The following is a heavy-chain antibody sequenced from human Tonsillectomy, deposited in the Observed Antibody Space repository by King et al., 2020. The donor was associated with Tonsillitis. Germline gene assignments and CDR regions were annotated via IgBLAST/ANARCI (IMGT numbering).Heavy chain of an antibody. CDR3: AEGQVSGIYDTYFDL. D-gene: IGHD3-3*01. J-gene: IGHJ4*02. V-gene: IGHV3-23*04. CDR1: GFTFSRHT. CDR2: ISGSGSQT. Sequence: VQLVESGGGLVQPGGFLRLSCAASGFTFSRHTMTWVRQAPGKGLEWVSAISGSGSQTFSGDSVKGRFTISRDNSKNTLYLQMNSLRVEDTAVYYCAEGQVSGIYDTYFDLWGQGTLVTVSS.